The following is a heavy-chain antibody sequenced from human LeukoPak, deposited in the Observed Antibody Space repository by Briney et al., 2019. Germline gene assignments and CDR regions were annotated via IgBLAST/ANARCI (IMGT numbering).Heavy chain of an antibody. CDR3: SRERFYGMDV. V-gene: IGHV3-23*01. D-gene: IGHD3-16*01. J-gene: IGHJ6*02. Sequence: PGGSLRLSCAASGFTFSSYAMSWVRQAPGKGLEWVSTISYSGGGTYYADSVKGRFTISRDNDNDSVFLEMNSLRNEDTAVYYCSRERFYGMDVWGQGTTVSVTS. CDR2: ISYSGGGT. CDR1: GFTFSSYA.